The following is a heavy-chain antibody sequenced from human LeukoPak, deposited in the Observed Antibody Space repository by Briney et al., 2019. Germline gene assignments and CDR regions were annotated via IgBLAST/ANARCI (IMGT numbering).Heavy chain of an antibody. V-gene: IGHV3-30*02. Sequence: PGGSLRLSCAVSGLNLNSYAMHWVRQAPGKGLEWVAVIRHDEANSFYADSVQGRFTISRDTSKKLLYLQMNSLRVEDTAVYYCAKEYTPSSPLGELDSWGQGTLVTVSS. CDR2: IRHDEANS. CDR1: GLNLNSYA. CDR3: AKEYTPSSPLGELDS. J-gene: IGHJ4*02. D-gene: IGHD6-6*01.